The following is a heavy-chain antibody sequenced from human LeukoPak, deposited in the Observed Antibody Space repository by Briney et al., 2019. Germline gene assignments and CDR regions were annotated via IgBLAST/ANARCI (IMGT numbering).Heavy chain of an antibody. CDR2: IYPGDSDT. J-gene: IGHJ4*02. CDR1: GYSFTNYW. CDR3: ARRHYYDSSGFFDY. D-gene: IGHD3-22*01. Sequence: GESLKISCKGSGYSFTNYWIGWVRQMPGKGLEWMGIIYPGDSDTRYSPSFQGQVTVSADKSISTAYLQWGSLKAPDTAMYYCARRHYYDSSGFFDYWGQGTLVTVSS. V-gene: IGHV5-51*01.